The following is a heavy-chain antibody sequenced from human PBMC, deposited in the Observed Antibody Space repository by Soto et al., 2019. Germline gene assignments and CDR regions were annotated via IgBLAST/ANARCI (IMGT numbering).Heavy chain of an antibody. J-gene: IGHJ4*02. D-gene: IGHD6-6*01. CDR3: AREGSSDLYSSSTEFDY. CDR2: INPNSGGT. CDR1: GYTFTGYY. V-gene: IGHV1-2*04. Sequence: ASVTVSCKASGYTFTGYYMHWVRQAPGQGLEWMGWINPNSGGTNYAQKFQGWVTMTRDTSISTAYMELSRLRSDDTAVYYCAREGSSDLYSSSTEFDYWGQGTLVTVS.